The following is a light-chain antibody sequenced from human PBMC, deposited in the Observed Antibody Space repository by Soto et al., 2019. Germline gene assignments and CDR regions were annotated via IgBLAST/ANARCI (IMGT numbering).Light chain of an antibody. CDR3: QQYSRYLT. Sequence: DIQMTQSASALSASVGDRVTITCRASQSISSWLAWYQQKPGKAPNLLIYDASSLESGVPSRFSGSGSGTEFTLTIISLQPDDFATYYCQQYSRYLTFGQGTKVDIK. J-gene: IGKJ1*01. CDR1: QSISSW. CDR2: DAS. V-gene: IGKV1-5*01.